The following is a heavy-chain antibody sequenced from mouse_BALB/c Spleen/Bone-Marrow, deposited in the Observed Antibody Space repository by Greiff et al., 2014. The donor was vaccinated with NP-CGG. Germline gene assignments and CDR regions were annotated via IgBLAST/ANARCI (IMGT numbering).Heavy chain of an antibody. V-gene: IGHV7-3*02. CDR2: IRNKANGYTT. D-gene: IGHD1-1*01. CDR3: ARVTTACFAY. Sequence: EVKLMESGGGLVQPGGSLRLSCATSGFTFTDYYMSWVRQPPGEALEWLGFIRNKANGYTTEYSASVKGRFTISRDNSQSILYLQMNTLRAEDSATYYCARVTTACFAYWGQGTLVTVSA. J-gene: IGHJ3*01. CDR1: GFTFTDYY.